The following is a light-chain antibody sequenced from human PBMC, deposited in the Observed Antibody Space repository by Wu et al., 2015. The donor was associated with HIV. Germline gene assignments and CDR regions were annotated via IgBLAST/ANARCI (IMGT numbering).Light chain of an antibody. Sequence: EIVLTQSPATLSLSPGERATLSCRASQSVGSYLAWYQQIPGQAPRLLIYDASNRAPGIPARFSGGGSETDFTLTISSLEPEDFAVYYCQQRTNWLTFGGGTKVEIK. CDR1: QSVGSY. CDR3: QQRTNWLT. V-gene: IGKV3-11*01. CDR2: DAS. J-gene: IGKJ4*01.